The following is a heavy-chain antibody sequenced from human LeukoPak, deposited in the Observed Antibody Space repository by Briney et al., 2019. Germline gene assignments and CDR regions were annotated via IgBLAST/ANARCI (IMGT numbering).Heavy chain of an antibody. CDR2: IYPGDSDT. D-gene: IGHD6-19*01. V-gene: IGHV5-51*01. J-gene: IGHJ4*02. CDR1: GYSFTSYW. CDR3: ARSVGSGWFDY. Sequence: GESLKISCKGSGYSFTSYWTAWVRQMPGKGLEWMGIIYPGDSDTRYSPSFQGQVTISADMSVSTAYLQWTSLKASDTAMYYCARSVGSGWFDYWGQGTLVTVSS.